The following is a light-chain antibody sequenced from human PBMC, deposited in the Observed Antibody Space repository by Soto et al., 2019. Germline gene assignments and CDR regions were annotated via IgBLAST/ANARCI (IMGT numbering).Light chain of an antibody. J-gene: IGKJ3*01. V-gene: IGKV1-5*03. CDR3: QPYDQYSLS. CDR1: QNISSW. CDR2: KAP. Sequence: DIQMTQSPSTLSASVGDRVSITCRASQNISSWLAWYQHKPGKAPKLLIYKAPPLASGVPSRYSGSGSWTDFPLTIRILQPDDFATYYCQPYDQYSLSFGPGTKVESK.